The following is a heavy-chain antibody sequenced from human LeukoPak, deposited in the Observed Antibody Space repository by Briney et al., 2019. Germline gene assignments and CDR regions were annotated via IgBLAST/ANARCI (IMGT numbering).Heavy chain of an antibody. CDR3: ARIYSGSDPSVP. CDR1: GYSISSGYY. J-gene: IGHJ5*02. Sequence: SETLSLTCTVSGYSISSGYYWGWIRQPPGKGLQWIGTIYHSGSTFYNPSLKSRVTISVDMSRNQFSLKLSSVTAADTAVYYCARIYSGSDPSVPWGQGTLVIVSS. V-gene: IGHV4-38-2*02. CDR2: IYHSGST. D-gene: IGHD5-12*01.